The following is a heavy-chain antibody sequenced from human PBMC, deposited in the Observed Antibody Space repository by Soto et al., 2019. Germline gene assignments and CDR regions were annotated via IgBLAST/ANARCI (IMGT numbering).Heavy chain of an antibody. J-gene: IGHJ4*02. CDR1: GFSFDNYG. D-gene: IGHD3-16*01. CDR2: IKSDGSST. CDR3: AQLGLMTFSHKHYFNH. Sequence: EVQLLESGGDLVQPGGSLRLCCVGSGFSFDNYGMSWVRQAPGKGLEWVSAIKSDGSSTYYAASVKDRFTISRDNSKNTLYLQLNSLRAEDTAVYYCAQLGLMTFSHKHYFNHWGRGTLVTVSS. V-gene: IGHV3-23*01.